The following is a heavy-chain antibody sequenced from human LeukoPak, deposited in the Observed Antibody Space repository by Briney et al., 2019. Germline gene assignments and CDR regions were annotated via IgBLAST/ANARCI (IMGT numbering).Heavy chain of an antibody. D-gene: IGHD1-1*01. Sequence: GGSLRLSCAASGFTFSSYWMNWARQAPGKGLEWVASINHNGNVNYYVDSVKGRFTISRDNAKNSLYLQMDSLRVEDTAVYYCAKGKGYPDYWGQGTLVTVSS. CDR2: INHNGNVN. V-gene: IGHV3-7*03. CDR3: AKGKGYPDY. J-gene: IGHJ4*02. CDR1: GFTFSSYW.